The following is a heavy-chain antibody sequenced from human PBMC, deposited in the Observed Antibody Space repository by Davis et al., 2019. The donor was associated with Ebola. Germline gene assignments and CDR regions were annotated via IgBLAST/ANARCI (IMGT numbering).Heavy chain of an antibody. CDR2: ISGSGGST. D-gene: IGHD3-10*01. J-gene: IGHJ4*02. CDR3: AKGGRIRSPGIGDK. V-gene: IGHV3-23*01. Sequence: GESLKISCAASGFTFSSYAMTWVRQAPGKELEWVSVISGSGGSTYYPDSVKGRFTISRDNSRNTLYLQMNSLRAEDTALYYCAKGGRIRSPGIGDKWGQGTLVTVSS. CDR1: GFTFSSYA.